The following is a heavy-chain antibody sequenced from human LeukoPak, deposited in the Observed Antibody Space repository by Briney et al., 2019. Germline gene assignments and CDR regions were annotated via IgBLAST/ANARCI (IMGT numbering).Heavy chain of an antibody. CDR3: ASYRAVPAATSDTFDI. CDR1: GGSISSSSYY. D-gene: IGHD2-2*01. J-gene: IGHJ3*02. Sequence: PSETLSLTCTVSGGSISSSSYYWGWIRQPPGKGLEWIGSIYYSGSTYYNPSLKSRVTISVDTSKNQFSLKLSSVTAADTAAYYCASYRAVPAATSDTFDIWGQGTMVTVSS. V-gene: IGHV4-39*01. CDR2: IYYSGST.